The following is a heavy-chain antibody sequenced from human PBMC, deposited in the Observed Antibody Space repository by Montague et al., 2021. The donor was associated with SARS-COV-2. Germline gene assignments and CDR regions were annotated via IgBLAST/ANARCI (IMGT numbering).Heavy chain of an antibody. CDR2: IYYNGNT. CDR3: ARGGATYYYDTSGYVNAFDT. Sequence: SETLSLTCTVSGDSISTYYWCWIWQPQGTGLEWIGFIYYNGNTNSNSSLKSQVPISVDTSKNQFSLRLSSVTAADTAVYFCARGGATYYYDTSGYVNAFDTWGQGTMVTVSS. V-gene: IGHV4-59*01. D-gene: IGHD3-22*01. J-gene: IGHJ3*02. CDR1: GDSISTYY.